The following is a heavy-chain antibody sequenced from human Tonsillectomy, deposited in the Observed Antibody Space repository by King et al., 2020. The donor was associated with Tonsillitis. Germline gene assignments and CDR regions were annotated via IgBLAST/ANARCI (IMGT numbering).Heavy chain of an antibody. J-gene: IGHJ4*02. CDR3: ARPSDNSGYYYRDFDY. V-gene: IGHV3-30-3*01. Sequence: VQLVESGGGVVQPGRSLRLSCAASGFTFSSFAMHWVRQAPGKGLEWVTVISYDGSNKYYADSVKGRFTISRDNSKNTLYLQMNSLRPEDTAVYYCARPSDNSGYYYRDFDYWGQGTLVSVYS. D-gene: IGHD3-22*01. CDR1: GFTFSSFA. CDR2: ISYDGSNK.